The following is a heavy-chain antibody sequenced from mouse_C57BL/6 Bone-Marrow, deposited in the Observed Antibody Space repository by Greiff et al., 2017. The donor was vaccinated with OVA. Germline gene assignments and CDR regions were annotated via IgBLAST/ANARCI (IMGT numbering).Heavy chain of an antibody. D-gene: IGHD3-3*01. Sequence: EVKLVESGGGLVQPKGSLKLSCAASGFSFNTYAMNWVRQAPGKGLEWVARIRSKSNNYATYYADSVKDRFTISRDDSESMLYLQMNNLKTEDTAMYYCVRHGLGLFDYWGQGTTLTVSS. CDR2: IRSKSNNYAT. V-gene: IGHV10-1*01. J-gene: IGHJ2*01. CDR3: VRHGLGLFDY. CDR1: GFSFNTYA.